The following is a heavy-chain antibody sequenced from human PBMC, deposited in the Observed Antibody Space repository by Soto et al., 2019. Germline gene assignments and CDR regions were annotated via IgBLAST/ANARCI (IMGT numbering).Heavy chain of an antibody. D-gene: IGHD2-21*02. CDR3: ASGTAFDH. V-gene: IGHV3-30*03. J-gene: IGHJ4*02. CDR2: VSYDAANK. CDR1: GFTFSNYG. Sequence: QVHLVESGGDVVQPGSSLRLACAASGFTFSNYGMHWVRQAPGKGLEWVAYVSYDAANKYYADSVRGRFAISRDNSENTLELQMDSLSGADSALYFCASGTAFDHWGQGTPVSVSS.